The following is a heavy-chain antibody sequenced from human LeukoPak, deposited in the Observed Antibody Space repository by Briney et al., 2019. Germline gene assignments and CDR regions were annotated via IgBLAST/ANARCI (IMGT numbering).Heavy chain of an antibody. J-gene: IGHJ4*02. V-gene: IGHV3-66*01. D-gene: IGHD6-6*01. Sequence: GGSLRLSCAGTGFTFSSYEMNWVRQAPGKGLEWVSIIYTGGTTHYADSLKDRFTISRDDSINTLYLQMNSLRAEDTAVYYCARDSSSYYFDYWGQGTLVTVSS. CDR3: ARDSSSYYFDY. CDR1: GFTFSSYE. CDR2: IYTGGTT.